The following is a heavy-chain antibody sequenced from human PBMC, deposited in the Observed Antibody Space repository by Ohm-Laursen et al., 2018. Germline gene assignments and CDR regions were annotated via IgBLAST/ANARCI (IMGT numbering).Heavy chain of an antibody. CDR1: GGSISSYY. D-gene: IGHD4-17*01. J-gene: IGHJ4*02. CDR2: IYTSGST. CDR3: ARQDSGDYYFDY. V-gene: IGHV4-4*07. Sequence: TLSLTCTVSGGSISSYYWSWIRQPAAKGLEWIGRIYTSGSTNYNPSLESRVTISADTSKNQFSLRMTSVTAADTAVYYCARQDSGDYYFDYWGQGTLITVSS.